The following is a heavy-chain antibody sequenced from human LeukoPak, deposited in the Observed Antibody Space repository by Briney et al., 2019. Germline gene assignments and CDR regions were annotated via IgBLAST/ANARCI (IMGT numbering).Heavy chain of an antibody. V-gene: IGHV4-34*01. J-gene: IGHJ5*02. D-gene: IGHD2-2*02. CDR1: GGSFSGYY. Sequence: PSETLSLTCAVYGGSFSGYYCSWIRQPPGKGLEWIGEINHSGSTNYNPSLKSRVTISVDTSKNQFSLKPSSVTAADTAVYYCARGGTAIPFHNWFDPWGQGTLVTVSS. CDR2: INHSGST. CDR3: ARGGTAIPFHNWFDP.